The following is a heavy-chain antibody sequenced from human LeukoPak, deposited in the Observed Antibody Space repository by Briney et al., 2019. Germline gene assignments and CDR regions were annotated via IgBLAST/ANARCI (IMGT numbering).Heavy chain of an antibody. CDR2: MNPNSGNT. CDR3: ASILVVTLSGAFDI. J-gene: IGHJ3*02. CDR1: GYTFTSYD. Sequence: ASVKVSCKASGYTFTSYDISWMRQATGQGLEWMGWMNPNSGNTGYAQKFQGRVTMTRNTSISTAYMELSSLRSEVTAVYYCASILVVTLSGAFDIWGQGTMVTVSS. D-gene: IGHD2-15*01. V-gene: IGHV1-8*01.